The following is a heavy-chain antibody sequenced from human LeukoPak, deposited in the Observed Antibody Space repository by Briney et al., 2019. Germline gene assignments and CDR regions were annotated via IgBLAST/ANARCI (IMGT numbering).Heavy chain of an antibody. J-gene: IGHJ3*02. Sequence: PGGSLRLSCAISGFTVSSNYMNWVRQAPAKGLEWVSVIYSGGTTYYADSVKGRFSISRDNSKNTLYLQMNSLRAEDTAVYYCAREESSQDTFDIWGQGTMVTVSS. CDR3: AREESSQDTFDI. CDR1: GFTVSSNY. D-gene: IGHD6-6*01. CDR2: IYSGGTT. V-gene: IGHV3-66*01.